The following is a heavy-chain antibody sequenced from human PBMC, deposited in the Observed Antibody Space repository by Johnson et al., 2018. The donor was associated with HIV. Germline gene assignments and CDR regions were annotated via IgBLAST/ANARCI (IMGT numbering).Heavy chain of an antibody. CDR3: AKAFEPLGGSYLYAFDI. CDR1: GFTFSSYA. CDR2: ISGSGGSP. D-gene: IGHD1-26*01. V-gene: IGHV3-23*01. Sequence: GGSLKLSCATSGFTFSSYAMSWVRQAPGRGLEWVSSISGSGGSPYYADSVKGRFTISRENSKNTLYLQMNSLKAEDTAWYYCAKAFEPLGGSYLYAFDIWGQGTIVTVSS. J-gene: IGHJ3*02.